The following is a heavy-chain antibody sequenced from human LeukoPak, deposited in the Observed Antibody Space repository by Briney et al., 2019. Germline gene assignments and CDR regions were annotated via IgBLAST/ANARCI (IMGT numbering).Heavy chain of an antibody. Sequence: PSETLSLTCTVSGGSISSSSYYWGWIRQPPGKGLEWIGSIYYSGSTYYNPSLKSRVTISVDTSKNHFSLKLTSVTAADTAVYYCARGLAYYDILTGYYKRSPLSYFDYWGQGTLVTVSS. CDR1: GGSISSSSYY. CDR3: ARGLAYYDILTGYYKRSPLSYFDY. J-gene: IGHJ4*02. D-gene: IGHD3-9*01. CDR2: IYYSGST. V-gene: IGHV4-39*02.